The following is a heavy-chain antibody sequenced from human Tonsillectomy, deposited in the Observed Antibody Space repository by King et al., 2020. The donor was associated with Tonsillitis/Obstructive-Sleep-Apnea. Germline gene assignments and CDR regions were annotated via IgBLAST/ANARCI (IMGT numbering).Heavy chain of an antibody. CDR1: GFTFSNYW. CDR3: ARGYFDWVSRWN. CDR2: VNFDGSST. D-gene: IGHD3-9*01. J-gene: IGHJ4*02. V-gene: IGHV3-74*02. Sequence: EVQLVQSGGGLVQPGGSLRLSCAASGFTFSNYWMHWVRQAPGKGLVWVSHVNFDGSSTSYADSVKGRFTISRDNAKNTLYLQMNSLRPEDTAVYYCARGYFDWVSRWNWGQGTLVTVSS.